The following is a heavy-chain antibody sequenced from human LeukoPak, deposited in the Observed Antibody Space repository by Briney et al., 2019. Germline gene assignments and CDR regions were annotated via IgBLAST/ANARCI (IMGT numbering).Heavy chain of an antibody. Sequence: SETLSLTCTVSGGSISSGSYYWSWIRQPAGKGLEWIGRIYTSGSTNYNPSLKSRVTISVDTSKNQFSLKLSSVTAADTAVYYCARGNRLYAGIDYWGQGTLVTVSS. V-gene: IGHV4-61*02. D-gene: IGHD2/OR15-2a*01. CDR3: ARGNRLYAGIDY. CDR2: IYTSGST. J-gene: IGHJ4*02. CDR1: GGSISSGSYY.